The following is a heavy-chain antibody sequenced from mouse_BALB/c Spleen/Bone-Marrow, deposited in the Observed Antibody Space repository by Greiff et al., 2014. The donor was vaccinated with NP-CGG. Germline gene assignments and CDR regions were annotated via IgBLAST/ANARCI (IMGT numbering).Heavy chain of an antibody. D-gene: IGHD2-14*01. CDR2: IHPNSGNT. V-gene: IGHV1S130*01. CDR1: GYTFTSSW. Sequence: QVQLQQSGSVLVRPGASVKLSCKASGYTFTSSWMHWAKQRPGQGLEWIGDIHPNSGNTNYNEKFRGKATLTVDTSSNTAYVELSSLTSEDSAVYYCARYYRFWYFDVWGAGTTVTVSS. CDR3: ARYYRFWYFDV. J-gene: IGHJ1*01.